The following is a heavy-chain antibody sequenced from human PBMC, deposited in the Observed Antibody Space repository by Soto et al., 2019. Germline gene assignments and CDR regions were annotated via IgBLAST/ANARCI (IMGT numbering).Heavy chain of an antibody. CDR1: GGSISSYY. Sequence: SETLSLTCTVSGGSISSYYWSWIRQPPGKGLEWIGYIYYSGSTNYNPSLKSRVTISVDTSKNQFSLKLSSVTAADTAVYYCARRHERGYSYGGPFDYWGQGTLVTVSS. CDR2: IYYSGST. J-gene: IGHJ4*02. D-gene: IGHD5-18*01. V-gene: IGHV4-59*08. CDR3: ARRHERGYSYGGPFDY.